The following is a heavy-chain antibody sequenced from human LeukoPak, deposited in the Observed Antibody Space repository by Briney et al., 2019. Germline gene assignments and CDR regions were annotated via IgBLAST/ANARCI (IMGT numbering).Heavy chain of an antibody. CDR2: IKQDGSEK. CDR3: ARDWGVGVTTS. J-gene: IGHJ5*02. V-gene: IGHV3-7*01. Sequence: GRSLRLSCVASGFTFSTYAMHWVRQAPGKGLEWVANIKQDGSEKYYVDSVKGRFTISRDNAKNSLYLQMNSLRAEDTAVYYCARDWGVGVTTSWGQGALVTVSS. D-gene: IGHD1-26*01. CDR1: GFTFSTYA.